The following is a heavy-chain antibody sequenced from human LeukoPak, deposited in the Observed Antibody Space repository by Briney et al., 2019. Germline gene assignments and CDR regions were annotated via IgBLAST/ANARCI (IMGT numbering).Heavy chain of an antibody. CDR3: AREPLDYSSYGSYFDY. Sequence: PSETLSLTCTVSGGSISSYYWSRIRQPAGKGLEWIGRVYTSGSSSHNPSLKSRVTMSVDTSKNQFSLKLTSVTAADTAVYYCAREPLDYSSYGSYFDYWGQGSLVTVSS. V-gene: IGHV4-4*07. D-gene: IGHD4-11*01. CDR2: VYTSGSS. J-gene: IGHJ4*02. CDR1: GGSISSYY.